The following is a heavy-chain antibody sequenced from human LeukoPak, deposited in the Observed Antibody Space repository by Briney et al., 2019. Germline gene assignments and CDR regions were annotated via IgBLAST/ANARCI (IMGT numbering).Heavy chain of an antibody. CDR1: GGSFSGYY. V-gene: IGHV4-34*01. D-gene: IGHD6-13*01. CDR3: ARGGYSCPRESYRYYYYYYGMDV. Sequence: SETLSLTCAVYGGSFSGYYWSWIRQPPGKGLEWIGEINHSGSTNYNPSLKSRVTISVDTSKNQFSLKLSSVTAAGTAVYYCARGGYSCPRESYRYYYYYYGMDVWGQGTTVTVSS. CDR2: INHSGST. J-gene: IGHJ6*02.